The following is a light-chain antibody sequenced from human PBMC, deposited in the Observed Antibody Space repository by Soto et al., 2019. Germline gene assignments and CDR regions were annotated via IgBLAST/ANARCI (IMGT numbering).Light chain of an antibody. Sequence: EIVMTQSPATLSVSPGERATLSCRASQSVSGNLAWYQQKPGQAPRLLIYGASTRATGIPARFSGSGSGTEFTLTISSLHPEDFAVYYCQQYNNWLTWTFGQGTKVEIK. J-gene: IGKJ1*01. CDR3: QQYNNWLTWT. CDR1: QSVSGN. V-gene: IGKV3-15*01. CDR2: GAS.